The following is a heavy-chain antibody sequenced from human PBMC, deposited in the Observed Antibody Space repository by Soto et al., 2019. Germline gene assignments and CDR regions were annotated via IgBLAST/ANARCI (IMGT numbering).Heavy chain of an antibody. V-gene: IGHV4-61*01. CDR2: IYYSGST. D-gene: IGHD6-13*01. CDR1: GDSVSSNSYY. J-gene: IGHJ6*02. Sequence: SETLSLTCTVSGDSVSSNSYYWSWIRQPPGKGLEFIGYIYYSGSTNYNPSLKSRVTISLDTSKNQFPLRLSSVTAADTAVYYCARAWKQHGGGMDVWGPGTTVTVSS. CDR3: ARAWKQHGGGMDV.